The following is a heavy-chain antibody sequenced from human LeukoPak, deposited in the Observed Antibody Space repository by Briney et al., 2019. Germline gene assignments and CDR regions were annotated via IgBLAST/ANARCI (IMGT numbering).Heavy chain of an antibody. V-gene: IGHV3-53*01. D-gene: IGHD3-22*01. CDR1: GFTVSSNY. CDR2: IYSGGNT. J-gene: IGHJ3*02. Sequence: GGSLRLSCAASGFTVSSNYMSWVRQAPGKGLEWVSIIYSGGNTDYADSVKGRFTISRDNSKNTLYLQMNGLRAEDTAVYYCARDGYYYDISGYYAFDIWGQGTMVTVSS. CDR3: ARDGYYYDISGYYAFDI.